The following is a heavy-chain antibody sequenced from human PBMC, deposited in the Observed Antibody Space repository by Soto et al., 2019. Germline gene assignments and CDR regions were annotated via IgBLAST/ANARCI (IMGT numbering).Heavy chain of an antibody. J-gene: IGHJ5*02. Sequence: QVQLQESGPGLVKPSQTLSLTCTVSGGSISSGDYYWSWIRQHPGKGLEWIGYIYYSGSTYYNPSLKDRVTISVDTSTNQFSLKLSSVTAADTAVYYCARWWSGSRQGFDPWGQGTLVTVSS. CDR3: ARWWSGSRQGFDP. CDR1: GGSISSGDYY. D-gene: IGHD3-3*01. V-gene: IGHV4-31*03. CDR2: IYYSGST.